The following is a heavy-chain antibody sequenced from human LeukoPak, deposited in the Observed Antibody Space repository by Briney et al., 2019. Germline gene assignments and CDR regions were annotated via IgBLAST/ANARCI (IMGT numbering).Heavy chain of an antibody. D-gene: IGHD3-22*01. CDR1: GGTFGSYA. Sequence: SVKVSCKASGGTFGSYAISWVRQAPGQGLEWMGRIIPILGIANYAQKFQGRVTITADKSTSTAYMELSSLRSEDTAVYYCARDLYYYDSSGYPGPFDPWGQGTLVTVSS. V-gene: IGHV1-69*04. CDR3: ARDLYYYDSSGYPGPFDP. CDR2: IIPILGIA. J-gene: IGHJ5*02.